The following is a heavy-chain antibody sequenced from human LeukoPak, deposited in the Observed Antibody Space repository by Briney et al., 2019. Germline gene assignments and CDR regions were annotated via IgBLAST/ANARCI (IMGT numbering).Heavy chain of an antibody. Sequence: GSVKVSCKASGYTFTSYYMHWVRQAPGQGLEWMGIINPSGGSTSYAQKFQGRVTMTRDTSTSTVYMELSSLRSEDTAVYYCARDGSGSYYNAWFDPWGQGTLVTVSS. J-gene: IGHJ5*02. CDR2: INPSGGST. CDR1: GYTFTSYY. D-gene: IGHD3-10*01. V-gene: IGHV1-46*01. CDR3: ARDGSGSYYNAWFDP.